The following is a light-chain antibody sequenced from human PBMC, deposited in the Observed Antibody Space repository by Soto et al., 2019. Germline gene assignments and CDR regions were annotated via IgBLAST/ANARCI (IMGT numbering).Light chain of an antibody. CDR1: QGISNF. Sequence: DIQMTQSPSSLSASVGDRVTISCGASQGISNFLAWYQQQPGKVPKLLIYAASTLQSGVPSRFSASGSGTDFTLTISSLQPEDVATYYCQKYNSAPQTFGQGTKVDI. CDR2: AAS. CDR3: QKYNSAPQT. V-gene: IGKV1-27*01. J-gene: IGKJ1*01.